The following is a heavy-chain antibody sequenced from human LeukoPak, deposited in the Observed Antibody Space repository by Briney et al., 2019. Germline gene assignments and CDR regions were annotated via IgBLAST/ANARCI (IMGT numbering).Heavy chain of an antibody. J-gene: IGHJ3*02. CDR1: GFTFSNAW. CDR2: IKSKTDGGTT. Sequence: PGGSLRLSCAASGFTFSNAWMSWVRQAPGKGLEWVGRIKSKTDGGTTDYAAPVKGRFTISRDDSKNTLYLQMNSLKTEDTAVYYCTTDPAGGWQLVPDAFDIWGQGTMVTVSS. CDR3: TTDPAGGWQLVPDAFDI. D-gene: IGHD6-13*01. V-gene: IGHV3-15*01.